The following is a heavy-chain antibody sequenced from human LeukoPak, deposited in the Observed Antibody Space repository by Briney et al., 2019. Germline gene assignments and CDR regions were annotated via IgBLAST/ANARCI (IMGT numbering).Heavy chain of an antibody. Sequence: PSETLSLTCTVSGGSISSYYWSWIRQPPGKGLEWIGYIYYSGSTNYNPSLKSRVTISVDTSKNQFSLKLSSVTAADTAVYYCAGEYTAMVSGSFDYWGQGTLVTVSS. CDR3: AGEYTAMVSGSFDY. CDR1: GGSISSYY. CDR2: IYYSGST. J-gene: IGHJ4*02. V-gene: IGHV4-59*08. D-gene: IGHD5-18*01.